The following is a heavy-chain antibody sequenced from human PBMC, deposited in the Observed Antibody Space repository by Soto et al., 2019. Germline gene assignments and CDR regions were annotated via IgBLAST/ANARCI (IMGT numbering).Heavy chain of an antibody. CDR2: INPSGGST. Sequence: QVQLVQSGAEVKKPGASVKVSCKASGYTFTSYYMHWVRQAPGQGLEWMGIINPSGGSTSYAQKFQGRVTMTRDTSTSTVYMELSSLRSEDTAVYYCARDLNLVGSSYYGMDVWGLGTTVTVSS. V-gene: IGHV1-46*01. CDR3: ARDLNLVGSSYYGMDV. D-gene: IGHD2-15*01. J-gene: IGHJ6*02. CDR1: GYTFTSYY.